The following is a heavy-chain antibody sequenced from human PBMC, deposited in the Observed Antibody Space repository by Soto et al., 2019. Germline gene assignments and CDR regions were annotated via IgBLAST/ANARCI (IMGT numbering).Heavy chain of an antibody. CDR2: VDWDDAK. CDR1: GSSLSTIGMS. J-gene: IGHJ6*02. Sequence: SGPTLVNPTQTLTLTCTFSGSSLSTIGMSVTWIRQPPGKALEWLALVDWDDAKYYSTSLKTRLTISKDTSKNQVVLTMANMDPVDTSTYYCTRLRDAILPGYRVVYYNCMDVWGQGTTVTVSS. CDR3: TRLRDAILPGYRVVYYNCMDV. D-gene: IGHD3-9*01. V-gene: IGHV2-70*13.